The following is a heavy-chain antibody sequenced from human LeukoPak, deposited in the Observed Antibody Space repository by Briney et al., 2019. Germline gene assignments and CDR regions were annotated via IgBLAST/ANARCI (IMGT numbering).Heavy chain of an antibody. D-gene: IGHD3-10*01. CDR1: GGSFSGYY. CDR2: INHSGST. Sequence: SDTLSLTCAVYGGSFSGYYWSWIRHPPGKGLEWIGEINHSGSTNYNPSLKSRVTISVDTSKNQFSLKLSSVTAADTAVYYCARGTTVIVRMRRFDPWGQGTLVTVSS. J-gene: IGHJ5*02. V-gene: IGHV4-34*01. CDR3: ARGTTVIVRMRRFDP.